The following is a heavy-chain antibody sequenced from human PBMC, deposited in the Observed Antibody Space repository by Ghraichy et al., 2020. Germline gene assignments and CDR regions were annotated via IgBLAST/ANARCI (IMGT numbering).Heavy chain of an antibody. J-gene: IGHJ4*02. V-gene: IGHV3-7*03. Sequence: GGSLRLSCAASRFTFSVYWMTWVRQAPGKGPEWVANIKQDGSEKYYVDSVKGRFTISRDNAKNSLYLQMNSLRAEDTAVYYCARGENYYDSSGYLDYWGQGTLVTVSS. D-gene: IGHD3-22*01. CDR3: ARGENYYDSSGYLDY. CDR1: RFTFSVYW. CDR2: IKQDGSEK.